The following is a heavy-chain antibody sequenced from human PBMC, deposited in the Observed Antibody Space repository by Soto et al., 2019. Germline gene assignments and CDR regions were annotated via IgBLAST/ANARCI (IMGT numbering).Heavy chain of an antibody. Sequence: SVKVSCKASGGTFSSYAISWVRQAPGQGLEWMGGIIPIFGTANYAQKFQGRVTITADESTSTAYMELSSLRSEDTAVYYCARDPATIFGVVRTPYYYGMDVWGQGTTVTVS. V-gene: IGHV1-69*13. CDR2: IIPIFGTA. J-gene: IGHJ6*02. CDR3: ARDPATIFGVVRTPYYYGMDV. CDR1: GGTFSSYA. D-gene: IGHD3-3*01.